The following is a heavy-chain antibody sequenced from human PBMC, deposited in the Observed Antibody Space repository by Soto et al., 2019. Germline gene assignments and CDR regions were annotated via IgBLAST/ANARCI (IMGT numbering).Heavy chain of an antibody. CDR1: GYTFSNYG. Sequence: QVRLVQSAAEVKKPGASVRVSCKASGYTFSNYGITWVRQAPGQGLEWMGWSSAYNGNTHFAQKFQGRVTMTTDTPTTTAFMELKSLRSDDSAGYYCARNSECSISTCSFPARFHMRGYYYYYCMDVWGPGTTVTVSS. V-gene: IGHV1-18*01. CDR3: ARNSECSISTCSFPARFHMRGYYYYYCMDV. CDR2: SSAYNGNT. J-gene: IGHJ6*02. D-gene: IGHD2-2*01.